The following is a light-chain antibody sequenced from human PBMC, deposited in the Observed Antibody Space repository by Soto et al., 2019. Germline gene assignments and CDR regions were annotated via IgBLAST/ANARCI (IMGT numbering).Light chain of an antibody. Sequence: QSVLTQPASVSGSPGQSITISCTGTSSDVGGYNYVSWYQQHSGKAPKLMIYDVSNRPSGVSNRFSGSKSGNTASLTISGLQAEDEADYYCSSYTCSSTLYVFGTGTKVTVL. CDR3: SSYTCSSTLYV. V-gene: IGLV2-14*01. J-gene: IGLJ1*01. CDR2: DVS. CDR1: SSDVGGYNY.